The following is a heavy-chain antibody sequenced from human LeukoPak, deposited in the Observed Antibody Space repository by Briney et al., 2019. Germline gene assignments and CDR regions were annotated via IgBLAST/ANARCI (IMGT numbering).Heavy chain of an antibody. D-gene: IGHD4-17*01. V-gene: IGHV3-11*01. CDR2: ISGRGDII. Sequence: PGGSLRLSCAASGFTFSDEYMNWIRQAPGKGLEWVSYISGRGDIIYYADSVKGRFTISRDNARNSLYLQMNSLRAEDTAVYYCSRDPFMTTGWGIDYWGQGTLVTVSS. CDR3: SRDPFMTTGWGIDY. J-gene: IGHJ4*02. CDR1: GFTFSDEY.